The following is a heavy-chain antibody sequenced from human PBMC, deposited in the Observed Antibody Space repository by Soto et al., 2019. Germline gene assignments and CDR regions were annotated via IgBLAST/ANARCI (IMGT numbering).Heavy chain of an antibody. Sequence: GGSLRLSCAASGFTFSSYGMHWVRQAPGKGLEWVAVISYDGSNKYYADSVKGRFTISRDNSKNTLYLQMNSLRAEDTAVYYCAKEYGCSGGSCYSFNGAYDAFDIWGQGTMVTVSS. CDR1: GFTFSSYG. CDR2: ISYDGSNK. CDR3: AKEYGCSGGSCYSFNGAYDAFDI. D-gene: IGHD2-15*01. J-gene: IGHJ3*02. V-gene: IGHV3-30*18.